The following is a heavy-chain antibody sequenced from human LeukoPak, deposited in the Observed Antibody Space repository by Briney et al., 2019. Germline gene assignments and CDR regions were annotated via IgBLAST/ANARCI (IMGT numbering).Heavy chain of an antibody. Sequence: ASVKVSCKASGYTFTSYAMHWVRHAPGQRLEWMGLINACNGNTKYSQQFQGRVTITRDTSASTAYMELSSLRSEDTAVYYCARDGVCSSTSCYRYYYGMDVWGKGTTVTVSS. CDR1: GYTFTSYA. CDR2: INACNGNT. D-gene: IGHD2-2*01. V-gene: IGHV1-3*01. CDR3: ARDGVCSSTSCYRYYYGMDV. J-gene: IGHJ6*04.